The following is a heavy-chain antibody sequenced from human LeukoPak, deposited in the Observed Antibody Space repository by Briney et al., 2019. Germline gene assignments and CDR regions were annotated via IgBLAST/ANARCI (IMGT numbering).Heavy chain of an antibody. CDR1: GFTFSSYG. D-gene: IGHD2/OR15-2a*01. CDR3: AKDVSALSHYYGMDV. J-gene: IGHJ6*02. Sequence: PGRSLRLSCAASGFTFSSYGMYWVRQAPGKGLEWVAVISYDGSNKYYADSVKGRFTISRDNSKNTLYLQMNSLRAEDTAVYYCAKDVSALSHYYGMDVWGQGTTVTVSS. V-gene: IGHV3-30*18. CDR2: ISYDGSNK.